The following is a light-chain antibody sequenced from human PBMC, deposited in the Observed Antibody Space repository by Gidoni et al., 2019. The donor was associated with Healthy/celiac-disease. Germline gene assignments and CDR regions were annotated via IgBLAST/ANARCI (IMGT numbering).Light chain of an antibody. J-gene: IGKJ3*01. CDR2: AAS. V-gene: IGKV1-39*01. CDR3: QQCYSTPFT. CDR1: QSISSY. Sequence: DIQMTQSPSSLSASVGDRVTITCRASQSISSYLNCYQQKPGKAPKLLIYAASSLQSGVPSRFSGSGSGTDFTLTISSLQPEDFATYYCQQCYSTPFTFGPGTKVDIK.